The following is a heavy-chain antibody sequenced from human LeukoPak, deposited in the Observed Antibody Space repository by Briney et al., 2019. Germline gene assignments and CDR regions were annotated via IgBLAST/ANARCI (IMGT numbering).Heavy chain of an antibody. CDR2: ISSSSSYI. CDR1: GFTFSSYS. Sequence: GGSLRLSCAASGFTFSSYSMNWVRQAPGKGLEWVSSISSSSSYIYYADSVKGRFTISRDIAKNSLYLQMNSLRAEDTAVYYCARGLDSGSYYYYGMDVWGQGTTVTVSS. CDR3: ARGLDSGSYYYYGMDV. V-gene: IGHV3-21*01. J-gene: IGHJ6*02. D-gene: IGHD1-26*01.